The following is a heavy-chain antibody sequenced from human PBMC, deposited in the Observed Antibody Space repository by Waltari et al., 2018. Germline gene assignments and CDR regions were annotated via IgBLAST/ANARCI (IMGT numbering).Heavy chain of an antibody. J-gene: IGHJ4*02. CDR3: AKEVGLMGYCSITTCYYVDN. CDR1: EFPSGSLS. V-gene: IGHV3-30*18. D-gene: IGHD2-2*01. CDR2: ISYDGRET. Sequence: QVQLVESGGGVVQPGRSLRLSWAASEFPSGSLSMHCLLQVPGKGQGKGLELVAVISYDGRETDYAESVKGRFTISRDNSKNTLSLQMDSLRAEDTAVYYCAKEVGLMGYCSITTCYYVDNWGQGTLVTVSP.